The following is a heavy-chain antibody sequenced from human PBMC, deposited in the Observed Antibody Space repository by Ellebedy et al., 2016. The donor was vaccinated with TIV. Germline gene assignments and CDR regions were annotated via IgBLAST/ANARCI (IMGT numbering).Heavy chain of an antibody. V-gene: IGHV1-18*04. D-gene: IGHD6-13*01. CDR2: ISAYNGNI. CDR3: ARVAAAAGGGFYY. J-gene: IGHJ4*02. Sequence: AASVKVSCKASGYTFTSYGISWVRQAPGQGLEWMGWISAYNGNINYAQKLQGRVTMTTATSTGTAYMELRSLRSDDTAVYYCARVAAAAGGGFYYWGQGTLVTVSS. CDR1: GYTFTSYG.